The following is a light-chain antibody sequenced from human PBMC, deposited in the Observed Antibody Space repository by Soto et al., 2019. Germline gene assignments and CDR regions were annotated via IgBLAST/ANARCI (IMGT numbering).Light chain of an antibody. J-gene: IGLJ2*01. CDR2: EVS. CDR3: SSYTSSSTLV. CDR1: SSDLGSYNY. V-gene: IGLV2-14*01. Sequence: QSALTQPPSVSGSPGQSVTISCTGTSSDLGSYNYVSWYQQHPGKAPKLMIYEVSNRPSGVSNRFSGSKSGNTASLTISGLQAEDEADYYCSSYTSSSTLVFGGGTKLTVL.